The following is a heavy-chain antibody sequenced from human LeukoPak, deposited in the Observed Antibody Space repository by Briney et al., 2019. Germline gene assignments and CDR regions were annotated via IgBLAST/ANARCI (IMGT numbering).Heavy chain of an antibody. J-gene: IGHJ6*03. CDR1: GGSISSYY. CDR3: ARGYYYYYYYMDV. CDR2: INHSGST. V-gene: IGHV4-34*01. Sequence: PSETLSLTCTVSGGSISSYYWSWIRQPPGKGLEWIGEINHSGSTNYNPSLKSRVTISVDTSKNQFSLKLSSVTAADTAVYYCARGYYYYYYYMDVWGKGTTVTVSS.